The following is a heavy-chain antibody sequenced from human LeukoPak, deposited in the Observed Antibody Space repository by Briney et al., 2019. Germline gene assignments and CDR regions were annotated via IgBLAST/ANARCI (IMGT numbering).Heavy chain of an antibody. CDR1: GFTFGGYW. CDR2: IKYDGSEK. V-gene: IGHV3-7*01. Sequence: GGSLRLPCGASGFTFGGYWMHWVRQAPGKGLEWVANIKYDGSEKNYVDSVKGRFTISRDNAKNSLYLQMNSLRAEDTAVYYCARDGVSSSPDFDYWGQGTLVTVSS. J-gene: IGHJ4*02. D-gene: IGHD6-6*01. CDR3: ARDGVSSSPDFDY.